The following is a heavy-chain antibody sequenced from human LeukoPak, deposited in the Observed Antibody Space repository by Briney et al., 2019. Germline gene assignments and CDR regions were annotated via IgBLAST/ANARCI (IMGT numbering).Heavy chain of an antibody. CDR3: ARGYSSSWYNGANWFDP. D-gene: IGHD6-13*01. CDR2: ISSSSSTI. CDR1: GFTFSSYS. V-gene: IGHV3-48*01. Sequence: GGSLRLSCAASGFTFSSYSMNWVRQAPGKGLEWVSYISSSSSTIYYADSVKGRFTISRDNAKNSLYLQMNSLRAEDTAVYYCARGYSSSWYNGANWFDPWGQGTLVTVSS. J-gene: IGHJ5*02.